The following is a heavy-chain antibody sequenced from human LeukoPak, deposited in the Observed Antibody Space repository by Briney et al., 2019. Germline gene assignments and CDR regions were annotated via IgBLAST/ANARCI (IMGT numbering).Heavy chain of an antibody. V-gene: IGHV4-30-2*01. Sequence: SQTLSLTCAVSGGSISSGGYSWSWIRQPPGKGLEWIGYIYHSGSTYYNPSLKSRVTISVDRSKNQFSLKLSSVTAADTAVYYCARSSVAAVGYFDYWGQGALVTVSS. CDR1: GGSISSGGYS. J-gene: IGHJ4*02. CDR2: IYHSGST. CDR3: ARSSVAAVGYFDY. D-gene: IGHD6-13*01.